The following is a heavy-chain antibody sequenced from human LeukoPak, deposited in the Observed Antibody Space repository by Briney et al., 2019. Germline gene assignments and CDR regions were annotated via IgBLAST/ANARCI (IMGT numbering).Heavy chain of an antibody. CDR3: ARDGRQLGRFDY. Sequence: PGGSLRLSCAASGFTFSSYGMNWVRQAPGKGLEWISYISSSTFIYYADSVKGRFTISRDNAKNSLYLQMNSLRADDTAVYYCARDGRQLGRFDYWGQGTLVTVSS. J-gene: IGHJ4*02. D-gene: IGHD6-6*01. V-gene: IGHV3-21*05. CDR1: GFTFSSYG. CDR2: ISSSTFI.